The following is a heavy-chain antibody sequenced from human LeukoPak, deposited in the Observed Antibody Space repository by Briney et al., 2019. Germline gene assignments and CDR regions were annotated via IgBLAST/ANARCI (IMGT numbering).Heavy chain of an antibody. J-gene: IGHJ3*02. V-gene: IGHV4-61*02. Sequence: SQTLSLTCTVSGGSISSGSYYWSWIRQPAGKGLEWLERIYTSGSTNYNPSLKSRVTISVDTSKNQFSLKLSSVTAADTAVYYCARSLTGYAPISFDIWGQGTMVTVSS. D-gene: IGHD3-9*01. CDR2: IYTSGST. CDR3: ARSLTGYAPISFDI. CDR1: GGSISSGSYY.